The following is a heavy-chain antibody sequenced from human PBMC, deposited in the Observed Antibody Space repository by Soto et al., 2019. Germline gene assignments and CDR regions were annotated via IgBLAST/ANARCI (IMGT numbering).Heavy chain of an antibody. Sequence: QVQLQESGPGLVKPSGTLSLTCAVSGDSVTSNVWWSWVRQPPGKGLEWIGEAYHNGLTDYNQSLKSRVTMSVDTSKNEFSLKLTSLTAADTAIYYCARDAAVSGESDRFDYWGQGTLVTVSS. V-gene: IGHV4-4*02. D-gene: IGHD6-19*01. CDR3: ARDAAVSGESDRFDY. CDR2: AYHNGLT. CDR1: GDSVTSNVW. J-gene: IGHJ4*02.